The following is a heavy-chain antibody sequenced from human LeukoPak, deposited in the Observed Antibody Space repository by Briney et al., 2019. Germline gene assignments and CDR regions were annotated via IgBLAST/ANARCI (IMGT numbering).Heavy chain of an antibody. Sequence: SETLSLTCTVSGYSISSGYYWGWVRQPPGKGLEWIGSIYRSGSTYYNPSLKSRVTISVDTSKNQFSLKLTSVTAADTAVYYCASLSRGYSRNLNWGQGTLVTVSS. CDR1: GYSISSGYY. J-gene: IGHJ4*02. D-gene: IGHD5-18*01. CDR3: ASLSRGYSRNLN. V-gene: IGHV4-38-2*02. CDR2: IYRSGST.